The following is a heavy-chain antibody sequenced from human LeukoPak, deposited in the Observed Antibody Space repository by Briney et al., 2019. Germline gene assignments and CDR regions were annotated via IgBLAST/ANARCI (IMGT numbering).Heavy chain of an antibody. CDR2: ISSTGTTI. Sequence: GGSLRLSCAASGFTFSSYEMNWVRQAPGKGLEWVSYISSTGTTIYYADSVKGRFTISRDNSKNTLYLQMNSLRAEDTAVYYCAKDSMVRGVIIPYYFDYWGQGTLVTVSS. V-gene: IGHV3-48*03. CDR1: GFTFSSYE. CDR3: AKDSMVRGVIIPYYFDY. D-gene: IGHD3-10*01. J-gene: IGHJ4*02.